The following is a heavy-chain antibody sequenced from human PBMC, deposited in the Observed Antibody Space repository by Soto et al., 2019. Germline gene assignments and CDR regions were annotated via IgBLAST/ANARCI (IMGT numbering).Heavy chain of an antibody. J-gene: IGHJ6*03. Sequence: EVHLLESGGGLVQPGGSLRLSCFASGFTFDNYAMSWVRQAPGKGLGWVSTIRGSGDVTYSADSVKGRFTVSRDNSKNTLYLQMNSLRAEDTAVYYCVKGAAPTYYYYMDVWGKGTTVTVSS. CDR1: GFTFDNYA. D-gene: IGHD6-25*01. CDR2: IRGSGDVT. V-gene: IGHV3-23*01. CDR3: VKGAAPTYYYYMDV.